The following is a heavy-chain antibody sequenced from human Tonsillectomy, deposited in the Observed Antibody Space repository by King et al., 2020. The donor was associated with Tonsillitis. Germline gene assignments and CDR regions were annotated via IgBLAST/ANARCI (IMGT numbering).Heavy chain of an antibody. V-gene: IGHV4-34*01. J-gene: IGHJ4*02. Sequence: VQLQQWGAGLLKPSETLSLTCAVYGGSFSGYYWSWCRQPPGKGLEWIGEINYSGSTNFNPSLKSRVTISVDTSQNQFSLKLSSVSAADTAVYYCARGPPDCSGGSCYGREDYWGQGTLVTVSS. CDR1: GGSFSGYY. CDR3: ARGPPDCSGGSCYGREDY. D-gene: IGHD2-15*01. CDR2: INYSGST.